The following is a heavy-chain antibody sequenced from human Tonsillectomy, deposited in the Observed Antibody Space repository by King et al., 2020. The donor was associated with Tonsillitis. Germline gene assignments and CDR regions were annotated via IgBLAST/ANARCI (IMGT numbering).Heavy chain of an antibody. CDR3: ARGGAGSYSLFDY. J-gene: IGHJ4*02. D-gene: IGHD1-26*01. Sequence: VQLVESGGGLVQPGGSLRLSCAASGFTFSSYWMHWVRQAPGKGLVWVSRINNDGITKSYADSVQGRFTISRDNAKNTLYLQMNSLRAEDSAVYYCARGGAGSYSLFDYWGQGTLVTVSS. CDR2: INNDGITK. CDR1: GFTFSSYW. V-gene: IGHV3-74*01.